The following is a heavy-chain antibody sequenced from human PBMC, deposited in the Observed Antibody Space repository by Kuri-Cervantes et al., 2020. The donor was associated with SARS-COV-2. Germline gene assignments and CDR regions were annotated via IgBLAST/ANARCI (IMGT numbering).Heavy chain of an antibody. CDR1: GFTFSSYA. Sequence: GGSLRLSCAASGFTFSSYAMHWVRQAPGKGLEWVAVTSYDGSNKYYADSVKGRFTISRDNSKNTLYLQMNSLRAEDTAVYYCAREASSGWYGLSQYYFDYWGQGTLVTVSS. J-gene: IGHJ4*02. V-gene: IGHV3-30-3*01. D-gene: IGHD6-19*01. CDR2: TSYDGSNK. CDR3: AREASSGWYGLSQYYFDY.